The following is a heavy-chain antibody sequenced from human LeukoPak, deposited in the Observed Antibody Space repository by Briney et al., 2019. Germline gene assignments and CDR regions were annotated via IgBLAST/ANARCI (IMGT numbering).Heavy chain of an antibody. V-gene: IGHV4-34*01. Sequence: PSETLSLTCAVYGGSFSGYYWSWIRQPPGKGLEWIGEINHSGSTNYNPSLKSRVTISVDTSKNEFSLKLSSVTAADTAVYYCARLTRIVVVPAAPRDYYYGMDVWGQGTTVTISS. CDR2: INHSGST. J-gene: IGHJ6*02. D-gene: IGHD2-2*01. CDR1: GGSFSGYY. CDR3: ARLTRIVVVPAAPRDYYYGMDV.